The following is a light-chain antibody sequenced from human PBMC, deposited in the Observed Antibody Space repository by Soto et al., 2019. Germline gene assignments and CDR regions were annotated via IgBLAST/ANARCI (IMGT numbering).Light chain of an antibody. V-gene: IGLV1-51*02. Sequence: QSVVTQPPSVSAAPGQTVTISCSGSSSNIGINYVSWYQQLPGTAPKLLIYESNKRPSGIPDRFSGSKSGTSATLGITGLQTGDEADYYCGTCDSSLSAWVFGGGTKLTVL. CDR3: GTCDSSLSAWV. CDR2: ESN. CDR1: SSNIGINY. J-gene: IGLJ3*02.